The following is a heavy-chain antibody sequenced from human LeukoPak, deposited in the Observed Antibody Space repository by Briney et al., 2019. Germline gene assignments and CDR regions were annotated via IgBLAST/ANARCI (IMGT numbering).Heavy chain of an antibody. Sequence: SETLSLTCTVSGGSISSYYWSWIRQPPGRGLEWIGYIYYSGSTNYNPSLKSRVTISVDTSKNQFSLKLSSVTAADTAVYYCARGGTRGTGTTYYYMDVWGKGTTVTVSS. CDR3: ARGGTRGTGTTYYYMDV. D-gene: IGHD1-7*01. CDR2: IYYSGST. CDR1: GGSISSYY. J-gene: IGHJ6*03. V-gene: IGHV4-59*12.